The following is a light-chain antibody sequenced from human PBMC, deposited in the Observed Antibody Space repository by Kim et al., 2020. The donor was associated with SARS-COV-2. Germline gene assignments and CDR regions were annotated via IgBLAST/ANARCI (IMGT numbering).Light chain of an antibody. CDR3: QQSYTTPYT. CDR2: AAS. J-gene: IGKJ2*01. Sequence: SASVGDRVTITCRASQIIRNYLNWYQQSPGKAPKLLIYAASSLQGGVTSRFSGSGSGTDFTLSITSLEPEDFATYYCQQSYTTPYTFGQGTKLEIK. CDR1: QIIRNY. V-gene: IGKV1-39*01.